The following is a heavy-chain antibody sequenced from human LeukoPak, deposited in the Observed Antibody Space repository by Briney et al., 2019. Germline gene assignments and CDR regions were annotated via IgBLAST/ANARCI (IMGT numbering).Heavy chain of an antibody. CDR1: GFTFSSYS. Sequence: PGGSLRLSCAASGFTFSSYSMNWVRQAPGKGLEWVSYISSSSSTIYYAGSVKGRFTISRDNAKNSLYLQMNSLRAEDTAVYYCARTLSPGVRSKDYWGQGTLVTVSS. CDR3: ARTLSPGVRSKDY. CDR2: ISSSSSTI. V-gene: IGHV3-48*01. J-gene: IGHJ4*02. D-gene: IGHD3-10*01.